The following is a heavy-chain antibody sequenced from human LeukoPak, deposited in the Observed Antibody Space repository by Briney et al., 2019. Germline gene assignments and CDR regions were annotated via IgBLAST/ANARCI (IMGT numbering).Heavy chain of an antibody. J-gene: IGHJ4*02. V-gene: IGHV3-74*01. CDR2: INNVGSTT. D-gene: IGHD3-22*01. CDR1: GFRFSYHW. CDR3: ARKDDTSGFYAFGN. Sequence: GGSLRLSCVGSGFRFSYHWMHWVRQASGKGLVWVSRINNVGSTTNYADFVEGRFTISRDNAKNTLYLQMNSLRVEDTAVYYCARKDDTSGFYAFGNWGQGTLVTVSS.